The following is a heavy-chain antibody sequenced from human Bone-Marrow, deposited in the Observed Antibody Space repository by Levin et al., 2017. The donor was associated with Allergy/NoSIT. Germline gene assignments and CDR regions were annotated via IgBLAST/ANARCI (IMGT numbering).Heavy chain of an antibody. CDR2: ISADGGST. CDR1: GFTFSNYA. D-gene: IGHD1-26*01. V-gene: IGHV3-23*01. CDR3: SGYFYYHYGMDV. Sequence: GESLKISCAASGFTFSNYAMTWVRQAPGEGLEWVSGISADGGSTYYADSVKGRFTISRDNSRNTVYLQMNSLRGEDTASYYCSGYFYYHYGMDVWGQGTTVAVSS. J-gene: IGHJ6*02.